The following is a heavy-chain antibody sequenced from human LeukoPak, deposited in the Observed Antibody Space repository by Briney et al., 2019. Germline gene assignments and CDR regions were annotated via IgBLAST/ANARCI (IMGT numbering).Heavy chain of an antibody. D-gene: IGHD4-17*01. CDR1: GYKFTNYW. CDR2: IYPGDSET. V-gene: IGHV5-51*01. J-gene: IGHJ4*02. CDR3: ARALRTGQGDYVPVL. Sequence: GESLKISCKASGYKFTNYWICWVRQMPGKGLEWMTIIYPGDSETRYSPSFQGQATISADKSIGTMYLQWSSLKASDTAMYYCARALRTGQGDYVPVLWGQGTLVIVSS.